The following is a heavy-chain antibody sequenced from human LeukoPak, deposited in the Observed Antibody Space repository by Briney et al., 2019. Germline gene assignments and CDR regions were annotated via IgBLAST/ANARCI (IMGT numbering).Heavy chain of an antibody. CDR3: ARRSYCSGGSCPIPYYYYYMDL. J-gene: IGHJ6*03. CDR1: GGSISSYY. Sequence: PSETLSLTCTVSGGSISSYYWSWIRQPPGKGLEWIGYIYYSGSTNYNPSLKSQVTISVDTSKNQFSLKLSSVTAADTAMYYCARRSYCSGGSCPIPYYYYYMDLWGKGTTVTVSS. D-gene: IGHD2-15*01. CDR2: IYYSGST. V-gene: IGHV4-59*01.